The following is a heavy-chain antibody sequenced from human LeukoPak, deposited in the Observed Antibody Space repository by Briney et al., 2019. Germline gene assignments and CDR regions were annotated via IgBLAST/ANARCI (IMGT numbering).Heavy chain of an antibody. Sequence: GGSLRLSCAASGFTFSNYPKNGVRQARGRGRAGVSTIIVSSSSTSYADSVKGRFTISKDTSKNTLYLHMSSLRADDTAVYYGAKGGYDYVEVAYFDYWGQGALVTVSS. CDR2: IIVSSSST. CDR1: GFTFSNYP. CDR3: AKGGYDYVEVAYFDY. V-gene: IGHV3-23*01. J-gene: IGHJ4*02. D-gene: IGHD5-12*01.